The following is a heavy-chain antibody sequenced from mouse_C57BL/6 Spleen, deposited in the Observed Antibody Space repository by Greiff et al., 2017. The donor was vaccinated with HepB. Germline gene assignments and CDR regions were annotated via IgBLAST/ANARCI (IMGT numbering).Heavy chain of an antibody. Sequence: VQLQQPGAELVKPGASVKLSCKASGYTFTSYWMQWVKQRPGQGLEWIGEIDPSDSYTNYNQKFKGKATLTVDTSSSTAYMQLSSLTSEDSAVYYCARKHSSGPYYAMDYWGQGTSVTVSS. CDR1: GYTFTSYW. V-gene: IGHV1-50*01. J-gene: IGHJ4*01. CDR3: ARKHSSGPYYAMDY. D-gene: IGHD3-2*02. CDR2: IDPSDSYT.